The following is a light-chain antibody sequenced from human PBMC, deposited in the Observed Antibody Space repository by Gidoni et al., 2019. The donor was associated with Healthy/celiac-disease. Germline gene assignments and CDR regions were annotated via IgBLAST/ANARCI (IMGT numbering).Light chain of an antibody. V-gene: IGKV3-11*01. J-gene: IGKJ5*01. CDR2: DAS. CDR3: QQRSNWPPSIT. Sequence: EIVLTQSPATLSLSPGERATLSCRASQSVSSYLAWYQQKPGQAPRLLIYDASNRVTGIPARFSGSGSGTDFTLTISSLEPEDCAVYYCQQRSNWPPSITFGQGTRLEIK. CDR1: QSVSSY.